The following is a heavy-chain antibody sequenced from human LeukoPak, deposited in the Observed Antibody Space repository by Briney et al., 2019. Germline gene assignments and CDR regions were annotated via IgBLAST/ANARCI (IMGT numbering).Heavy chain of an antibody. J-gene: IGHJ4*02. D-gene: IGHD5-18*01. CDR3: SRDLLLDS. CDR2: ISAYIGKA. Sequence: AASVKVSCKASGYTFTSYGISWVRQAPGQGLEWMGGISAYIGKANYAQKLQGRVTITTDTSTSTAYMELRSLRSDDTAVYYCSRDLLLDSWGQGTLVTVSS. CDR1: GYTFTSYG. V-gene: IGHV1-18*01.